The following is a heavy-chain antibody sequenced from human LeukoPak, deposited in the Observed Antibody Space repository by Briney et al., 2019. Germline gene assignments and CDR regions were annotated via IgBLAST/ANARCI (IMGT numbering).Heavy chain of an antibody. D-gene: IGHD3-3*01. CDR2: ISVYSGQT. CDR3: ARVFPSPTIFGVVITPYYFDY. V-gene: IGHV1-18*01. CDR1: GFHFGVYG. Sequence: ASVKVSCKASGFHFGVYGITWVRQAPGQGLEWMGWISVYSGQTYYAQRLQGRVTLTTDTATSTAYMELRSLRSDDTAVYYCARVFPSPTIFGVVITPYYFDYWGQGTLVTVSS. J-gene: IGHJ4*02.